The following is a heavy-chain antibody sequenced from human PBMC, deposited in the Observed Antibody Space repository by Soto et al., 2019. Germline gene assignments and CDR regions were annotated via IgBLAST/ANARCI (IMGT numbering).Heavy chain of an antibody. V-gene: IGHV3-23*01. D-gene: IGHD2-2*01. CDR2: ITGSGGNT. CDR1: GFTVSSYA. CDR3: AKESLDCGSTSSPDY. J-gene: IGHJ4*02. Sequence: GGSLRLSCAASGFTVSSYAMSWVRQAPGKGLEWVSAITGSGGNTYYTHSVKGRFTISRDNSKKTLYLQMNSLRAEDTAVYYCAKESLDCGSTSSPDYSGQGTLVTVST.